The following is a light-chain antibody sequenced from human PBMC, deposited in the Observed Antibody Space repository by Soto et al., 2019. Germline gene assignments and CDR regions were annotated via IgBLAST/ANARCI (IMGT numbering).Light chain of an antibody. CDR3: LLYFSTDRYT. V-gene: IGKV3-20*01. J-gene: IGKJ2*01. Sequence: EMGLTQTPGTLSLAPGERATLSCRASQRVTNSHLAWYQQKPGQAPRHLIYGASTRATGIPDRFSGSGSDTAFSRTIRRLDPEDFAMYYCLLYFSTDRYTFGQGTKVQIK. CDR2: GAS. CDR1: QRVTNSH.